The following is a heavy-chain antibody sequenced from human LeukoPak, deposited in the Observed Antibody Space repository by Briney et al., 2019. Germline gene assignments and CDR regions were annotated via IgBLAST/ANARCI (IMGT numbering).Heavy chain of an antibody. D-gene: IGHD6-19*01. Sequence: SETLSLTYSVSGGSIDPYYWSWIRQPPGKGLEWIGYFFYSGSTNYNPSLKSRVIISIDTAKSQISLSLSSVTAADTAVYYCARDLGSGWSRGYAFDIWGQGTMVTVSS. J-gene: IGHJ3*02. CDR3: ARDLGSGWSRGYAFDI. V-gene: IGHV4-59*01. CDR2: FFYSGST. CDR1: GGSIDPYY.